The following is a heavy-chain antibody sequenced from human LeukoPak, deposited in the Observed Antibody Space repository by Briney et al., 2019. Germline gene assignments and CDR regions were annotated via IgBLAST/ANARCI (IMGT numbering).Heavy chain of an antibody. Sequence: GGSLRLSCAASGLTFSTYTMSWVRQAPGKGLEWVSSITSSGGSTYYADSVKGRFTISRDTSKKTLYLQMNSLRAEDTAVYYCAKPDGLDFWGQGTLVTVSS. D-gene: IGHD2-8*01. V-gene: IGHV3-23*01. CDR3: AKPDGLDF. CDR1: GLTFSTYT. J-gene: IGHJ4*02. CDR2: ITSSGGST.